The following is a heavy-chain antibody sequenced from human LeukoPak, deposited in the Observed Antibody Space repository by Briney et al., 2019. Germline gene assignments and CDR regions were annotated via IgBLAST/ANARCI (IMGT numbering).Heavy chain of an antibody. J-gene: IGHJ5*02. CDR2: ISSSSSTI. CDR3: ARDLGYCGSTSCYRDWNWFDP. CDR1: GFTFSSYS. D-gene: IGHD2-2*02. V-gene: IGHV3-48*01. Sequence: GGSLRLSCAASGFTFSSYSMNWVRQAPGKGLEWVSYISSSSSTIYYADSVKGRFTISRDNAKNSLYLQMNSLRAEDTAVYYCARDLGYCGSTSCYRDWNWFDPWGQGTLVTVSS.